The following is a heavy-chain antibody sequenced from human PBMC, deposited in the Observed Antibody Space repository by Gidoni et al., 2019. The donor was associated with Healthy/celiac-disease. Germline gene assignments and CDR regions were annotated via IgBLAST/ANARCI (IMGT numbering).Heavy chain of an antibody. D-gene: IGHD6-19*01. Sequence: EVQLVESGGGLVKPGGSLRLSCAASGFNFSSYSMNWVRQAPGKGLEWVSSISSSSSYIYYADSVKGRFTISRDNAKNSLYLQMNSLRAEDTAVYYCAREGGDSSGWYSEYFQHWGQGTLVTVSS. CDR3: AREGGDSSGWYSEYFQH. J-gene: IGHJ1*01. CDR1: GFNFSSYS. V-gene: IGHV3-21*01. CDR2: ISSSSSYI.